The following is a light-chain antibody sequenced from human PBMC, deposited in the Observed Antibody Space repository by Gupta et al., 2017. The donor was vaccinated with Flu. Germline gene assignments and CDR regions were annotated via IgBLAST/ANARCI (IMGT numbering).Light chain of an antibody. V-gene: IGLV1-44*01. Sequence: QYALSQRPSASGTPGQSVTISCPGSSSNIGRNSVNWYQQVAGTSPKLLMYSYDQRPSGVPDRFSGSNSGTSASLTISGLQSEDEADYYCAAWDDSLNGLIFGGGTKLTVL. CDR3: AAWDDSLNGLI. J-gene: IGLJ2*01. CDR2: SYD. CDR1: SSNIGRNS.